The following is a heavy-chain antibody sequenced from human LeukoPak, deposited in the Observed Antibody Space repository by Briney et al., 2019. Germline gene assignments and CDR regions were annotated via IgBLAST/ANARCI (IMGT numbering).Heavy chain of an antibody. V-gene: IGHV3-21*01. Sequence: GGSLRLSCAASGFKFSDYRMNWVRQAPGKGLEWVSSISSSSSYIYYADSVKGRFTISRDNAKNSLYLQMNSLRAEDTAVYYCARVPRISAGTIDYWGQGTLVTVSS. CDR3: ARVPRISAGTIDY. CDR2: ISSSSSYI. CDR1: GFKFSDYR. J-gene: IGHJ4*02. D-gene: IGHD1-7*01.